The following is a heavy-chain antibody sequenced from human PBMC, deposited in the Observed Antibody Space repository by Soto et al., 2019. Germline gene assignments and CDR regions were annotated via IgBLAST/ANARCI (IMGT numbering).Heavy chain of an antibody. J-gene: IGHJ6*02. CDR3: AKVRYSSPMGYYYGMDV. Sequence: QVQLEQSGGEVKKPGSSVKVSCKASGVTFSKFIMTWVRQAPGLGLEWVGGIIPIFGTANYAQKFQGRVTITADESTSTSYLEVSNLRSEDTAVYYWAKVRYSSPMGYYYGMDVWGQGTAVTVSS. CDR2: IIPIFGTA. CDR1: GVTFSKFI. D-gene: IGHD6-19*01. V-gene: IGHV1-69*01.